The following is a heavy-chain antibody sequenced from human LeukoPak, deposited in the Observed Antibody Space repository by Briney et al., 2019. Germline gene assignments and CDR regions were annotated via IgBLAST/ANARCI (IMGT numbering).Heavy chain of an antibody. Sequence: SETLSLTCTVSGGSISSYYWSWIRQPPGKGLEWIGYIYYSGSTNYNPSLRSRVTISVDTSKNQFSLKLSSVTAADTAVYYCARGGNYGDYDGYFDSWGQGTLVTVSP. J-gene: IGHJ4*02. CDR1: GGSISSYY. D-gene: IGHD4-17*01. CDR2: IYYSGST. CDR3: ARGGNYGDYDGYFDS. V-gene: IGHV4-59*08.